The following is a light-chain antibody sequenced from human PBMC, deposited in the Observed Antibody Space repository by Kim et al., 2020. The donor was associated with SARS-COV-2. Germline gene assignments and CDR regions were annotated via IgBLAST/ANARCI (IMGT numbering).Light chain of an antibody. Sequence: ASVGDRVTITGRASQTITTWFAWYQQKPGKAPNLLIYEVSTWEDGVPSRFSGGGSGTESTLTIASVQADDFATYYCQQYHALPWTFGQGTKVDIK. V-gene: IGKV1-5*01. CDR2: EVS. CDR3: QQYHALPWT. J-gene: IGKJ1*01. CDR1: QTITTW.